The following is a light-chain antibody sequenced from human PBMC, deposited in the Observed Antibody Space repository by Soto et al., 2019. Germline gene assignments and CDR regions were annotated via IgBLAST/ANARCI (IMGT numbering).Light chain of an antibody. J-gene: IGKJ1*01. CDR1: QRVSSNY. CDR3: QQYGSLSWT. Sequence: DIVLTQSPGTLSLSPGERATLSCRASQRVSSNYLAWYQQRPGQAPRLLIYGASTRATGSPDRFSGSWSGTDFTLTISRLEPEDFAVYYCQQYGSLSWTVGQGTKVDIK. V-gene: IGKV3-20*01. CDR2: GAS.